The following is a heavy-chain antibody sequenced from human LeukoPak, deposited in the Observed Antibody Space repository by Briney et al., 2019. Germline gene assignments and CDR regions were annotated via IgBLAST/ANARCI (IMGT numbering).Heavy chain of an antibody. D-gene: IGHD3-22*01. Sequence: SETLSLTCTVSGVSISSYYWSWIRQPAGKGLEWIGLIHTSGSTNYNPSLKSRVTMSVDTSKNQFSLKLSSVTAADTAVYYCARDSYYYDSSGRRRLDYWGQGTLVTVSS. V-gene: IGHV4-4*07. CDR2: IHTSGST. CDR1: GVSISSYY. J-gene: IGHJ4*02. CDR3: ARDSYYYDSSGRRRLDY.